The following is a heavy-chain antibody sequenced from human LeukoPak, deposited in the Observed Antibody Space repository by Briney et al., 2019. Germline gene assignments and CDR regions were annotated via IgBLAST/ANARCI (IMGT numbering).Heavy chain of an antibody. J-gene: IGHJ3*02. Sequence: SQTLSLTCTVSGYSISSGGYYWSWLRQPAGRGLEWIGRIWSSGSSNYSPSLKSRVSLSVDTFRNQLSLTLYSVTAADTAIYYCARDVTEVTTHDALDIWGQGTMVTVSS. CDR2: IWSSGSS. CDR3: ARDVTEVTTHDALDI. D-gene: IGHD1-20*01. CDR1: GYSISSGGYY. V-gene: IGHV4-61*02.